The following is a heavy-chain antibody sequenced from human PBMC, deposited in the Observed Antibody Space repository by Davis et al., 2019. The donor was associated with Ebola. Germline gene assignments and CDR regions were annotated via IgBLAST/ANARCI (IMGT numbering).Heavy chain of an antibody. CDR1: GSTFSSYT. CDR2: ISSSSSYI. CDR3: ARGDCSRTSCSAPDYYYYYMDV. Sequence: PGGSLRLSCAASGSTFSSYTMNWVRQAPGKGLEWVSSISSSSSYIYYADSVKGRFTISRDNAKNSLYLQMNSLRAEDTAVYYCARGDCSRTSCSAPDYYYYYMDVWGKGTTVTVSS. J-gene: IGHJ6*03. D-gene: IGHD2-2*01. V-gene: IGHV3-21*01.